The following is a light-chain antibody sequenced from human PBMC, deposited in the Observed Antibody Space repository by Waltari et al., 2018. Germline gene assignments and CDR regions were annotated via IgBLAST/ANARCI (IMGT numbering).Light chain of an antibody. V-gene: IGKV3-20*01. CDR1: QTVGNY. CDR2: GAS. Sequence: LTQSPATLSLSPGERATLSCRASQTVGNYLAWYQQKPGQAPRLLIYGASSRATGIPDRFSGSGSGTEFTLTISSLEPEDLAVYYCQKYRNSPHSFGQGTKVEIK. CDR3: QKYRNSPHS. J-gene: IGKJ2*03.